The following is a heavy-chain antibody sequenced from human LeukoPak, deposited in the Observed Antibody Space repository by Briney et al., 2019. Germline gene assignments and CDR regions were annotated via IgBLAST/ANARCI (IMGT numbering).Heavy chain of an antibody. Sequence: SGGSLRLSCAASGFPFDRYWMSWVRLAPGKGLEWVANIKHDGSEKTFADSVKGRFTISRDNAENSLYLQMNSLRAEDTAVYYCARQPIYEAYFDFWGQGTLVTVSS. CDR2: IKHDGSEK. V-gene: IGHV3-7*01. CDR1: GFPFDRYW. D-gene: IGHD3-16*01. J-gene: IGHJ4*02. CDR3: ARQPIYEAYFDF.